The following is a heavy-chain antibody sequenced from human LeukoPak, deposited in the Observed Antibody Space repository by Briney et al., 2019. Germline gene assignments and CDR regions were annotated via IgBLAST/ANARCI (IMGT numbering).Heavy chain of an antibody. Sequence: GGSLRLSCAASGFTFSSYAMSWVRQAPGKGLEWVSVIYSGGSTYYADSVKGRFTISRDNSKNTLYLQMNSLRAEDTAVYYCAREWYSSSWPPSYYFDYWGQGTLVTVSS. CDR2: IYSGGST. CDR3: AREWYSSSWPPSYYFDY. CDR1: GFTFSSYA. V-gene: IGHV3-53*01. D-gene: IGHD6-13*01. J-gene: IGHJ4*02.